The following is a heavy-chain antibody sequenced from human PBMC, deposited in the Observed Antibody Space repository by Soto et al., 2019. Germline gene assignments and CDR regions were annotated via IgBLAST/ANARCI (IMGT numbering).Heavy chain of an antibody. J-gene: IGHJ6*02. V-gene: IGHV1-58*01. D-gene: IGHD3-22*01. CDR2: IVVGSGNT. Sequence: SVKVSCKASGFTFTSSAVQWVRQARGPRLEWIGWIVVGSGNTNYAQKFQERVTITRDMSTSTAYMELSSLRSEDTAVYYCAAVPTNYYDSSDHTPDVWGQGTTVTVSS. CDR1: GFTFTSSA. CDR3: AAVPTNYYDSSDHTPDV.